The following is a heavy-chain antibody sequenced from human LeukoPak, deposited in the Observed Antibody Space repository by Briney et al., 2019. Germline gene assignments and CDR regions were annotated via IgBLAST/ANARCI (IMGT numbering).Heavy chain of an antibody. J-gene: IGHJ4*02. CDR1: GGSISSGNYY. D-gene: IGHD1-20*01. Sequence: SETLSLTCTVSGGSISSGNYYWSWIRQPAGKGLEWIGRIYTSGSTNYNPSLKSRLTISVDTSKNQFSLKLSSVTAADTAVYYCARYNWNDVLFDSWGQGTLVTVSS. CDR2: IYTSGST. V-gene: IGHV4-61*02. CDR3: ARYNWNDVLFDS.